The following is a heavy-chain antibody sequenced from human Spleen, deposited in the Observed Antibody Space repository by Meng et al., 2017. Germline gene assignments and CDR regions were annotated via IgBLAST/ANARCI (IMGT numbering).Heavy chain of an antibody. D-gene: IGHD6-13*01. CDR3: VREYSSNWYFDY. J-gene: IGHJ4*02. CDR2: INPNSGGT. CDR1: RYTFTDYF. Sequence: ASVKVSCKASRYTFTDYFLHWVRQAPGQGLEWMGRINPNSGGTNYAQEFQDRITMTRDTSISTAYMELSRLRSDDTAVFYCVREYSSNWYFDYWGQGTLVT. V-gene: IGHV1-2*06.